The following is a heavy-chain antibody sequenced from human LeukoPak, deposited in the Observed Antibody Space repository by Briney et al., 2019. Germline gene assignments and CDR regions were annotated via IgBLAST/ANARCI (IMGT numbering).Heavy chain of an antibody. CDR1: GFTFSSYW. CDR2: INSDGSST. CDR3: ARDGVFLRD. J-gene: IGHJ4*02. D-gene: IGHD2-21*01. Sequence: PGGSLRLSCAASGFTFSSYWMHWVRQAPGKGPVWVSRINSDGSSTSYADSVKGRFTISRDNAKNSLSLQMNSLRAEDTAVYYCARDGVFLRDWGQGTLVTVSS. V-gene: IGHV3-74*01.